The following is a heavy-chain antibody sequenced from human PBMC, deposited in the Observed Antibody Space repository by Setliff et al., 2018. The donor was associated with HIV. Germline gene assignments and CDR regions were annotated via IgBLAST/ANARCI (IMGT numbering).Heavy chain of an antibody. Sequence: SETLSLTCTVSGGSISSYYWSWIRQPPGKGLEWIGYIYYSGSTNYNPSLKSRVTISVDTSKNQFSLKLSSVTAADTAVYYCARGGSSGWERGLGYYYYYYMDVWGKGTTFTVSS. J-gene: IGHJ6*03. D-gene: IGHD6-19*01. CDR1: GGSISSYY. V-gene: IGHV4-59*01. CDR3: ARGGSSGWERGLGYYYYYYMDV. CDR2: IYYSGST.